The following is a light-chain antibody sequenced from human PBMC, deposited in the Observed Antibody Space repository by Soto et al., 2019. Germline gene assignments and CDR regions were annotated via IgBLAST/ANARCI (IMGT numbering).Light chain of an antibody. Sequence: DIQMTQSPSTLSASVGDRVTITCRASQSISSWLAWYQQKPGKAPKLLIYKASSLESGVPSRFSGSGSGTEFTLTISSLQPDDFAIYYCQQYNSYTFGQGTKLEIK. CDR2: KAS. CDR3: QQYNSYT. CDR1: QSISSW. J-gene: IGKJ2*01. V-gene: IGKV1-5*03.